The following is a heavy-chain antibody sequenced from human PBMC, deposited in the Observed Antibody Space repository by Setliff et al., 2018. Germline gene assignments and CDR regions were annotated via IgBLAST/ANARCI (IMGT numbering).Heavy chain of an antibody. CDR1: GPAFSNYY. V-gene: IGHV3-7*01. J-gene: IGHJ5*01. CDR2: IKQDGSET. CDR3: ARSPGWIPWFDS. Sequence: LRLSCAASGPAFSNYYMSWVRQAPGKGLQWVANIKQDGSETYYADSVQGRFTISRDKNSLYLQMHSLRAEDTAVYFCARSPGWIPWFDSWGQGTLVTVSS. D-gene: IGHD5-18*01.